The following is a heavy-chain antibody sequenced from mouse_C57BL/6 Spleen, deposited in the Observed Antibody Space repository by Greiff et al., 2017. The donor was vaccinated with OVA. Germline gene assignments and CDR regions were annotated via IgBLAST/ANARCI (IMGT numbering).Heavy chain of an antibody. CDR2: IDPSDSYT. D-gene: IGHD2-1*01. CDR1: GYTFTSYW. Sequence: QVQLQQPGAELVMPGASVKLSCKASGYTFTSYWMHWVKQRPGQGLEWIGEIDPSDSYTNYNQKFKGKSTLTVDKSSSTAYMQLSSLTSEDSAVYYCARSSMGNYEDYAMDYWGQGTSVTVSS. CDR3: ARSSMGNYEDYAMDY. V-gene: IGHV1-69*01. J-gene: IGHJ4*01.